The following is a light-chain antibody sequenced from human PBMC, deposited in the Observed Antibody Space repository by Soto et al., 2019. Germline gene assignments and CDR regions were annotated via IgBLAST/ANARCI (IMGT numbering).Light chain of an antibody. Sequence: DIHMTQSPSSLSASVGNRLTITCRASQSISTYLNWYPKKPRKAPNLLIYDASRLQSGVPSRLSGNGSGTEFTLTISSLQPDDSATYYCQQYNNYSTFGQGTRLEIK. CDR3: QQYNNYST. V-gene: IGKV1-5*01. J-gene: IGKJ5*01. CDR1: QSISTY. CDR2: DAS.